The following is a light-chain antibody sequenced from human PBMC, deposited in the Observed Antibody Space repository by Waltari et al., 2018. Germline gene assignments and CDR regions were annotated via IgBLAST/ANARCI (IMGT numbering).Light chain of an antibody. J-gene: IGKJ2*01. CDR3: QQYNNWPPYT. V-gene: IGKV3-15*01. CDR2: DAS. Sequence: DTVMTQSPATLSVSEGERDTLSCRSSQNIARNLAWYQQKPGQSPRLLIYDASTRATGIPVRFSGSRSGTEFTLTISSLQSEDFAVYYCQQYNNWPPYTFGQGTKLEI. CDR1: QNIARN.